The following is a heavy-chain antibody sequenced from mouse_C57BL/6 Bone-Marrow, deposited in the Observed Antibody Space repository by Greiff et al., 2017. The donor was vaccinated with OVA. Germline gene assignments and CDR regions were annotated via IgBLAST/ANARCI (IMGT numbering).Heavy chain of an antibody. CDR1: GFTFSSYG. V-gene: IGHV5-6*01. D-gene: IGHD2-4*01. CDR3: ARQRGLRRFDY. J-gene: IGHJ2*01. Sequence: EVLLVQSGADLVKPGASLKLSCAASGFTFSSYGMSWVRQTPDQRLEWVATISRGGSYTDYPDSLKGRSTLSRDNAKNTLYLQMSSLKSEDTAMYYCARQRGLRRFDYWGQGTTLTVSS. CDR2: ISRGGSYT.